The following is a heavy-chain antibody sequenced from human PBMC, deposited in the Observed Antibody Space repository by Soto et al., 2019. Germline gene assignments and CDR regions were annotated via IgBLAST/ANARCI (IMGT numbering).Heavy chain of an antibody. D-gene: IGHD5-12*01. CDR3: ARGREGVVAPH. Sequence: QVQLQQWGAGLLKPSETLFLNCAVNGGSLSGYYWSWIRQPPGKGLEWIGEVKDGGHTNYSPSLRGRVTISSDTSNNQFSLRLNSVTAADTGVYHCARGREGVVAPHWDQGSLVTVSS. CDR2: VKDGGHT. J-gene: IGHJ4*02. V-gene: IGHV4-34*01. CDR1: GGSLSGYY.